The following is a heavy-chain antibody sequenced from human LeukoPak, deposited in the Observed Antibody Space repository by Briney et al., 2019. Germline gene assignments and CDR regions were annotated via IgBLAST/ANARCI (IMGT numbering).Heavy chain of an antibody. CDR3: AKVTDSSGYFPSDY. J-gene: IGHJ4*02. Sequence: PGGSLRLSCAASGFTLSSYAMHWVRQAPGKGLEWVAVIWYDGSNKYYADSVKGRSTISRDNSKNTLYLQMNSLRADDTAVYYCAKVTDSSGYFPSDYWGQGTLVTVSS. CDR1: GFTLSSYA. CDR2: IWYDGSNK. V-gene: IGHV3-33*06. D-gene: IGHD3-22*01.